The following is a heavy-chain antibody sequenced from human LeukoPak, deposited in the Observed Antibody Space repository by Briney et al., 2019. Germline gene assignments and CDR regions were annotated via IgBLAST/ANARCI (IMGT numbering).Heavy chain of an antibody. CDR3: ARGHYDHA. CDR2: ISWNSGSI. CDR1: GVTFDGYA. Sequence: GGSLRLSCVASGVTFDGYAMHWVRQAPGKGLEWVSGISWNSGSIGYADSVKGRFTISRDNAKNSLYLQMNNLRAEDTAVYYCARGHYDHAWGRGTLVTVSS. J-gene: IGHJ4*02. V-gene: IGHV3-9*01. D-gene: IGHD3-3*01.